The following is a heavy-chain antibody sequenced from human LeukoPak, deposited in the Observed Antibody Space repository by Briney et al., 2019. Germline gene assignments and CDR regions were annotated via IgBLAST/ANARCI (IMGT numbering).Heavy chain of an antibody. J-gene: IGHJ5*02. CDR1: GGSISSYY. V-gene: IGHV4-59*08. CDR2: IYYSGST. Sequence: PSETLSLTCTVSGGSISSYYWSWIRQPPGKGLEWIGSIYYSGSTNYNPSLKSRVTISVDTSKNQFSLKLSSVTAADTAVYYCARPTAAGTRWFDPWGQGTLVTVSS. D-gene: IGHD6-13*01. CDR3: ARPTAAGTRWFDP.